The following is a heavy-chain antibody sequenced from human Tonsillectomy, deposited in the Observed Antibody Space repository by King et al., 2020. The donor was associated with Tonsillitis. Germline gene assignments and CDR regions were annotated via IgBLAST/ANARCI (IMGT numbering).Heavy chain of an antibody. V-gene: IGHV3-30*02. CDR3: ATEPTSSYGSAIDY. CDR2: TRNDGNKK. J-gene: IGHJ4*02. CDR1: GFTFSSYG. Sequence: VQLVESGGGVVQPGGSLRLSCAASGFTFSSYGMHWVRQAPGKGLEWVAFTRNDGNKKYYADSVKGRFTISRDNSKNTLYLQLNSLRAEDTAVYYCATEPTSSYGSAIDYWGQGTLVTVSS. D-gene: IGHD3-10*01.